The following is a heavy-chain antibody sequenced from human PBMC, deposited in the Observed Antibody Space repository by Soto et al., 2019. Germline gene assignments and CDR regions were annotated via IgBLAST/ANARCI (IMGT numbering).Heavy chain of an antibody. D-gene: IGHD6-6*01. V-gene: IGHV4-30-4*01. CDR1: GGSISSGDYY. J-gene: IGHJ5*02. CDR2: IYHSGST. Sequence: QVQLQESGPGLVKPSQTLSLTCTVSGGSISSGDYYWSWIRQPPGKGLEWIGYIYHSGSTYYNPSLQRRVTISVDASKNQFSLKLRSVTAADTAVYYCARARPVGARLDPWGQGTLVTVSS. CDR3: ARARPVGARLDP.